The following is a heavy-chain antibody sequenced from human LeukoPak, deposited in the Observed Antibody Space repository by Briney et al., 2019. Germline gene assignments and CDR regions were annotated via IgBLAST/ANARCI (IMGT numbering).Heavy chain of an antibody. J-gene: IGHJ5*02. CDR3: ARGFGGTRS. CDR1: GFSFSHVP. Sequence: GGSLRLSCAVSGFSFSHVPMHWVRQAPRKGLEYVSAISSDGGSTYYADSVKGRFTISRDNSKDTLYLQMGSLTAEDTAVYYCARGFGGTRSWGQGTLVTVSS. D-gene: IGHD3-16*01. V-gene: IGHV3-64*02. CDR2: ISSDGGST.